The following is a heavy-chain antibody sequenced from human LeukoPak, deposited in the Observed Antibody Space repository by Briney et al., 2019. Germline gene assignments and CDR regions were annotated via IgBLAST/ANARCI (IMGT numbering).Heavy chain of an antibody. Sequence: ASVNVSCTASGYTFTVYYMHWVRQAPGQGREWMGWINPNSGGTNYAQRFQGRVTMTRDTSISTAYMELSRLRSDDTAVYYCARAPPAAMAGWFDPWGQGTLVTVSS. CDR1: GYTFTVYY. D-gene: IGHD2-2*01. V-gene: IGHV1-2*02. J-gene: IGHJ5*02. CDR3: ARAPPAAMAGWFDP. CDR2: INPNSGGT.